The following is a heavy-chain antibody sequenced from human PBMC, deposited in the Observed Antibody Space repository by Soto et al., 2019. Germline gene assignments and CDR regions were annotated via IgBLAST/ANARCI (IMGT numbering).Heavy chain of an antibody. J-gene: IGHJ3*02. CDR2: MSHSGGT. CDR1: GGFVSSGSYY. Sequence: QVQLQPWGAGLLKPSETLSLTCAVYGGFVSSGSYYWSWIRQPPGKGLEWIGEMSHSGGTHFTPSLKSRVYISVDTAKNQFSLKMGSVTAADTALYYCARVERWPATTVVDAFDIWGPGTMVTFSS. V-gene: IGHV4-34*01. D-gene: IGHD6-19*01. CDR3: ARVERWPATTVVDAFDI.